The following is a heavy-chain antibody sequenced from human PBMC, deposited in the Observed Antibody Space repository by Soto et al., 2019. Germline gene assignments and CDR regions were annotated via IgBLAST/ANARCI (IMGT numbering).Heavy chain of an antibody. CDR1: GGTFSSYT. CDR2: IIPILGIA. Sequence: SVKVSCKASGGTFSSYTISWVRQAPGQGLEWMGRIIPILGIANYAQKFQGRVTITADKSTSTAYMELSSLRSEDTAVYYCARDCSSTSCYGSNWFDPWGQGTLVTVSS. CDR3: ARDCSSTSCYGSNWFDP. J-gene: IGHJ5*02. V-gene: IGHV1-69*04. D-gene: IGHD2-2*01.